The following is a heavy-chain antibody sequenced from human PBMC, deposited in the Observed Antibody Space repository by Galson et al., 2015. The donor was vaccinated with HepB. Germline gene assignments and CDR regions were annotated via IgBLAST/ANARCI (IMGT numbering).Heavy chain of an antibody. D-gene: IGHD2-15*01. CDR3: ARVGCSGGSCYSKDWFDP. CDR1: GGSVSSGSYY. Sequence: SETLSLTCTVSGGSVSSGSYYWSWIRQPPGKGLEWIGFIYYSGSTNYNPSLKSRVTISVDTSKNQFSLKLSSVTAADTAVYYCARVGCSGGSCYSKDWFDPWGQGTLVTVSS. J-gene: IGHJ5*02. CDR2: IYYSGST. V-gene: IGHV4-61*01.